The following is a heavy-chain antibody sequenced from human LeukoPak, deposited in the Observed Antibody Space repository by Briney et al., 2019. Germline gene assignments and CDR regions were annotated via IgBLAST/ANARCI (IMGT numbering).Heavy chain of an antibody. Sequence: SETLSLTCAVYGGSFSGYYWSWIRQPPGKGLEWIGEINHSGSTNYNPSLKSRVTISVDTSKTQFSLKLSSVTAADTAVYYCARGRRTRQYYFDYWGQGTLVTVSS. J-gene: IGHJ4*02. CDR1: GGSFSGYY. CDR2: INHSGST. V-gene: IGHV4-34*01. D-gene: IGHD2-2*01. CDR3: ARGRRTRQYYFDY.